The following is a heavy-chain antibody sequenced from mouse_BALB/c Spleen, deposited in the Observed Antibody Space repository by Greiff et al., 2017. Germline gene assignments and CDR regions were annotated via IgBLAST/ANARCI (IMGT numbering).Heavy chain of an antibody. V-gene: IGHV5-4*02. J-gene: IGHJ3*01. CDR1: GFAFSDSY. CDR2: ISDGGRYP. Sequence: EVQLVESGGGLEKPGGSLKLSCAASGFAFSDSYLSWVRQTPEKRLEWVATISDGGRYPYYPDSVKGRFTICRDNAKNNLYLQMSSLKSEDTAMYFCTRDRRYDLAWFADWGQVTRVT. CDR3: TRDRRYDLAWFAD. D-gene: IGHD2-14*01.